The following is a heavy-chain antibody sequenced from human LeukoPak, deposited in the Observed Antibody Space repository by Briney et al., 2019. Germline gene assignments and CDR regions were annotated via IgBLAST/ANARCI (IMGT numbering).Heavy chain of an antibody. J-gene: IGHJ5*02. Sequence: PSETLSLTCTVSGGSISSYYWSWIRQPPGKGLEWIGHIYGSGSTNYNPFLKSRVTLSVDTYKNQFSLKLSSVTAADTAVYYCAREGTSGTHLNWFDPWGQGTMVTVSS. CDR3: AREGTSGTHLNWFDP. CDR1: GGSISSYY. CDR2: IYGSGST. D-gene: IGHD1-1*01. V-gene: IGHV4-59*01.